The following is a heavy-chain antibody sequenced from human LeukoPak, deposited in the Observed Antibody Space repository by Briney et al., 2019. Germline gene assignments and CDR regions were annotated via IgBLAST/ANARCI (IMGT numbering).Heavy chain of an antibody. CDR1: GFTFSSYG. Sequence: GGSLRLSCAASGFTFSSYGMSWVRRAPGKGLEWVSAISGSGGSTYYADSVKGRFTISRDNSKNTLYLQMNSLRAEDTAVYYCANARVVVAAIVGSFDYWGQGTLVTVSS. CDR2: ISGSGGST. J-gene: IGHJ4*02. D-gene: IGHD2-15*01. V-gene: IGHV3-23*01. CDR3: ANARVVVAAIVGSFDY.